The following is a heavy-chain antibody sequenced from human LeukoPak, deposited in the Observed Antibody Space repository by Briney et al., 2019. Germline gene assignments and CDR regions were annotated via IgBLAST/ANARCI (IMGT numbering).Heavy chain of an antibody. CDR2: MNPNSGNT. D-gene: IGHD3-3*01. CDR3: ARGDAYRITTFGVVITPHYYYYGMDV. Sequence: ASVKVSCKASGYTFTSYDINWVRQATGQGLEWMGWMNPNSGNTGYAQKFQGRVTMTRNTSISTAYMELSSLRSEDTAVYYCARGDAYRITTFGVVITPHYYYYGMDVWGQGTTVTVSS. CDR1: GYTFTSYD. V-gene: IGHV1-8*01. J-gene: IGHJ6*02.